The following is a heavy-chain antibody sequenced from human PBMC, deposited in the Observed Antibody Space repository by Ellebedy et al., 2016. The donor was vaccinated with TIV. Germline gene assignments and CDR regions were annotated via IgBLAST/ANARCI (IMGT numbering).Heavy chain of an antibody. J-gene: IGHJ6*02. CDR1: GFTFSSYS. Sequence: GESLKISXAASGFTFSSYSMNWVRQAPGKGLEWVSYISSSSSTIYYADSVKGRFTISRDNAKNSLYLQMNSLRAEDTAVYYCARILRGCSSTSCYGMDVWGQGTTVTVSS. D-gene: IGHD2-2*01. CDR2: ISSSSSTI. V-gene: IGHV3-48*01. CDR3: ARILRGCSSTSCYGMDV.